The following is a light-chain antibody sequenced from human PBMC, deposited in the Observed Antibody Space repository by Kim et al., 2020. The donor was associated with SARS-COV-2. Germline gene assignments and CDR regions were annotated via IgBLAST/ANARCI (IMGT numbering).Light chain of an antibody. V-gene: IGKV4-1*01. Sequence: RATLNCKASQTVLYNSNNKNYLAWYQQKPGQAPKLLSYWASIREAGVSDRFSGSGSETDFTLTISSLQAEDVAVYYCQQYYSTPPSFGQGTKLEI. CDR1: QTVLYNSNNKNY. CDR2: WAS. CDR3: QQYYSTPPS. J-gene: IGKJ2*03.